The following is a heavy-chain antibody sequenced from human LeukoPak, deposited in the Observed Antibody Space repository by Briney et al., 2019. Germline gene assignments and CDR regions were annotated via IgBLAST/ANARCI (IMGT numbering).Heavy chain of an antibody. V-gene: IGHV4-34*01. CDR2: INHSGST. Sequence: SETLSLTCAVYGGSFSGYYWSWIRQPPGKGLEWIGEINHSGSTNYNPSLKSRVTISVDTSKNQFSLKLSSVTAEDTAVYYCARSQLIVVVPAVDYWGQGTLVTVSS. CDR1: GGSFSGYY. J-gene: IGHJ4*02. D-gene: IGHD2-2*01. CDR3: ARSQLIVVVPAVDY.